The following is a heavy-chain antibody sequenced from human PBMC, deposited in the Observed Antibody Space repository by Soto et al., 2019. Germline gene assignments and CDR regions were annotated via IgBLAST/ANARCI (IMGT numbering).Heavy chain of an antibody. Sequence: QLQLQESGSGLVKPSQTLSLTCAVSGGSISSGGSSWSWIRQPPGKGLEWIGYFYHSGSTYYNPSLKSRVTIPVDRSKNQFSLKLSSVTAADTAVYYCARAGDSSGPVALGYWGQGTLVTVSS. J-gene: IGHJ4*02. CDR1: GGSISSGGSS. V-gene: IGHV4-30-2*01. CDR3: ARAGDSSGPVALGY. CDR2: FYHSGST. D-gene: IGHD6-19*01.